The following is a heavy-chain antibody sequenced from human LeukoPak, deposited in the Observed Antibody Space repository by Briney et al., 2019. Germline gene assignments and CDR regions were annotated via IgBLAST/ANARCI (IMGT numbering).Heavy chain of an antibody. CDR1: GLTFSSSW. CDR3: AARSSGNPYF. Sequence: GGSLRLSCAVSGLTFSSSWMDWVRQAPGKGLEWVASINPDGNKKYSADSVKGRFTISRDNAENSLYLQMNSLRVEDTAVYYCAARSSGNPYFWGQGTLVTVSS. D-gene: IGHD1-26*01. V-gene: IGHV3-7*03. CDR2: INPDGNKK. J-gene: IGHJ4*02.